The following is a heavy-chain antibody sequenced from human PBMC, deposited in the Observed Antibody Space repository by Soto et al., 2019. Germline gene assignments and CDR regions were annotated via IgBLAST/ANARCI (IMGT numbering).Heavy chain of an antibody. CDR1: GGSISSGGYY. V-gene: IGHV4-31*03. CDR3: ARAFGATASQPFDY. Sequence: QVQLQESGPGLVKPSQTLSLTCTVSGGSISSGGYYWSWIRQHPGKGLEWIGYIYYSGSTYYNPSLKRRVTISVDTSKSQCSLRLSSVTAADTAVYYCARAFGATASQPFDYWGKGTLVTVSS. CDR2: IYYSGST. D-gene: IGHD3-10*01. J-gene: IGHJ4*02.